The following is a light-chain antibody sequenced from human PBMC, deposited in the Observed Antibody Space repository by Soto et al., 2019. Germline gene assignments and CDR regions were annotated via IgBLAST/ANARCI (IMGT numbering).Light chain of an antibody. CDR3: MQSLETSYT. Sequence: DIVLTQSPLSLPVTPGEAASISCRSSQSLLDSNGYNYLDRYVQKPVQSPQPLSYMRSNRSSGVPDMFSGGGSGTDFTLKISRVEAEDVGVYYCMQSLETSYTFGQGTKLDIK. V-gene: IGKV2-28*01. J-gene: IGKJ2*01. CDR1: QSLLDSNGYNY. CDR2: MRS.